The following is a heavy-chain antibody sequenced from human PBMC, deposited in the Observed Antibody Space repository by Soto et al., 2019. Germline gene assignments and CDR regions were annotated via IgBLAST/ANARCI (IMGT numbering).Heavy chain of an antibody. Sequence: EVQLLESGGGLVQPGGSLRLSCAASGFTFSSYAMSWVRQAPGKGLEWVSAISGSGGSTYYADSVKGRFTISRDNSKNTLYLQMNSLSAEDTAVYYCAKRGYYDSSGYYVDWGQGTLVTVSS. CDR2: ISGSGGST. CDR1: GFTFSSYA. D-gene: IGHD3-22*01. V-gene: IGHV3-23*01. CDR3: AKRGYYDSSGYYVD. J-gene: IGHJ4*02.